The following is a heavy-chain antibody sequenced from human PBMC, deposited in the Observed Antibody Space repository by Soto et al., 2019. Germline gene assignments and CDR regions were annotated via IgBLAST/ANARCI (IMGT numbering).Heavy chain of an antibody. D-gene: IGHD6-13*01. V-gene: IGHV3-23*01. CDR3: AKDRHSWQQLADY. J-gene: IGHJ4*02. CDR2: ISGSGGST. Sequence: EVQLLESGGGLVQPGGSLRLSCAASGFTFSSYAMSWVRQAPGKGLEWVSAISGSGGSTYYADSVKGRFTISRDNSKNTLYLQMNSLRAEVTAVYYCAKDRHSWQQLADYWGQGTLVTVSS. CDR1: GFTFSSYA.